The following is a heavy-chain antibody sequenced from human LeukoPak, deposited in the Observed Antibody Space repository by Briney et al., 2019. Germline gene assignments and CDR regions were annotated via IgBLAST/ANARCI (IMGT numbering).Heavy chain of an antibody. J-gene: IGHJ4*02. V-gene: IGHV3-30-3*01. CDR1: GFTFSSYT. D-gene: IGHD2-8*01. CDR3: AKGRLDIVLMVYAIDYFDY. CDR2: ISYDGNNK. Sequence: GGSLRLSCAASGFTFSSYTMHWVRQVPGKGLEWVAVISYDGNNKYYADSVKGRFTISRDNSKNTLYLQMNSLRAEDTAVYYCAKGRLDIVLMVYAIDYFDYWGQGTLVTVSS.